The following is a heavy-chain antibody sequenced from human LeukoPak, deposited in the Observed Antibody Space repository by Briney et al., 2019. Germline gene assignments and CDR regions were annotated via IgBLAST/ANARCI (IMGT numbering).Heavy chain of an antibody. Sequence: PSETLSLTCAVYGGSFSGYYWSWIRQPPGKGLEWIGEINHSGSTNYNPSLKSRVTISVDTSKNQFSLKLSSVTAADTAVYYCARGKGYSGGWYGRNWFDPWGQGTLVTVSS. CDR3: ARGKGYSGGWYGRNWFDP. CDR2: INHSGST. V-gene: IGHV4-34*01. D-gene: IGHD6-19*01. CDR1: GGSFSGYY. J-gene: IGHJ5*02.